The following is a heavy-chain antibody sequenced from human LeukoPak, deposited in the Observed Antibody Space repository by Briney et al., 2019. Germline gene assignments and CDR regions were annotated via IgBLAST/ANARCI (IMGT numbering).Heavy chain of an antibody. CDR3: ARSSGYSSSWYAEHFDY. V-gene: IGHV1-69*05. J-gene: IGHJ4*02. CDR2: IIPIFGTA. Sequence: ASVKVSCKASGGTFSSYAISWVRQAPGQGLKWMGGIIPIFGTANYAQKFQGRVTITTDESTSTAYMELSSLRSEDTAVYYCARSSGYSSSWYAEHFDYWGQGTLVTVSS. D-gene: IGHD6-13*01. CDR1: GGTFSSYA.